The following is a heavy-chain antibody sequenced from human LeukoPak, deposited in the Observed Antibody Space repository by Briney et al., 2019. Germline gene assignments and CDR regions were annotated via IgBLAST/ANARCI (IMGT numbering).Heavy chain of an antibody. CDR1: GGSFSGYY. V-gene: IGHV4-34*01. D-gene: IGHD6-13*01. Sequence: SETLSLTCAVYGGSFSGYYWSWIRQPPGKGLEWIGEINHSGSTNYNPSLKSRVTISVDTSKNQFSLKLSSVTAVDTAVYYCARAAYSSSWYGPKYYYYYGMDVWGQGTTVTVSS. CDR2: INHSGST. CDR3: ARAAYSSSWYGPKYYYYYGMDV. J-gene: IGHJ6*02.